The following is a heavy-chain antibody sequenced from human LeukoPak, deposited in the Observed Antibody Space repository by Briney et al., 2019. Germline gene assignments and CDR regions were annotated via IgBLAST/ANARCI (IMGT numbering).Heavy chain of an antibody. CDR2: IHSSGDT. J-gene: IGHJ4*02. CDR3: ARLSPGGGGGTYFDY. CDR1: GGSISSHY. D-gene: IGHD3-16*01. Sequence: SETLSLTCTVSGGSISSHYWSWIRQPAGKGLEWIGRIHSSGDTHYNPSLSSRITVSVDSSKNQFSLGLTSVTAADTAVYYCARLSPGGGGGTYFDYWGQGTLVTVSS. V-gene: IGHV4-4*07.